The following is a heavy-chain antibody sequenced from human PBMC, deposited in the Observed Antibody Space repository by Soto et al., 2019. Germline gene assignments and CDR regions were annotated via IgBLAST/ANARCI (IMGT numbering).Heavy chain of an antibody. CDR2: INAGNGNT. V-gene: IGHV1-3*01. D-gene: IGHD3-3*01. J-gene: IGHJ4*02. CDR1: GYTFSSHD. Sequence: SVKVSCKASGYTFSSHDMHWVRQAPGQRLEWMGWINAGNGNTKYSQNFQGRVAITRDTSASTAYMELRSLRSEDTAVYYCARDGARITVFGVVYYFDYWGQGTLVTVSS. CDR3: ARDGARITVFGVVYYFDY.